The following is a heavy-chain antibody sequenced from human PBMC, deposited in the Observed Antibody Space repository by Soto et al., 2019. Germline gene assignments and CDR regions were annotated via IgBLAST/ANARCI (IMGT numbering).Heavy chain of an antibody. J-gene: IGHJ4*02. CDR1: GFTFGDYA. D-gene: IGHD3-9*01. Sequence: GGSLRLSCTASGFTFGDYAMSWFRQAPGKGLEWVGFIRSKAYGGTTEYAASVKGRFTISRDDSKSIAYLQMNSLKTEDTAVYYCTRDLAASYYDILTGYQLFDYWGQGTLVTVSS. V-gene: IGHV3-49*03. CDR2: IRSKAYGGTT. CDR3: TRDLAASYYDILTGYQLFDY.